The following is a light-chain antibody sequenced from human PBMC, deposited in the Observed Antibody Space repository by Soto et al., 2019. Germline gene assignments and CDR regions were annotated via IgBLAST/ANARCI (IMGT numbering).Light chain of an antibody. CDR3: QQYGDSPPIYT. Sequence: EIVLTQSPGALSLSPGERATLSCRASQSVSSNFLAWYQQKPGQAPRLLIYGASSRATGIPDRFSGSGSGTDFTLTISRLEPGDFAVYYCQQYGDSPPIYTFGQGTKLEIK. J-gene: IGKJ2*01. CDR1: QSVSSNF. CDR2: GAS. V-gene: IGKV3-20*01.